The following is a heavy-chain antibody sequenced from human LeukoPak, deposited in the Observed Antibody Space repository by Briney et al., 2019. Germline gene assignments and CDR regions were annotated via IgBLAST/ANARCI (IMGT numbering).Heavy chain of an antibody. J-gene: IGHJ4*02. V-gene: IGHV3-21*01. D-gene: IGHD2-8*01. Sequence: PGGSLRLSCAASVFTLSSYERNWVRQAPGKGLEWVSSISSSSSYIYYADSVKGRFTTSRDNAKNSLYLQMYSLRAEETGVYYCVRDRVGVYSLVSYFDYWGQGTLVTVSS. CDR2: ISSSSSYI. CDR1: VFTLSSYE. CDR3: VRDRVGVYSLVSYFDY.